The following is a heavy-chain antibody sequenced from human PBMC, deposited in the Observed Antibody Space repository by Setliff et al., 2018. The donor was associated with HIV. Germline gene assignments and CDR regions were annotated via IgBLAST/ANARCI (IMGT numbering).Heavy chain of an antibody. V-gene: IGHV4-4*07. CDR3: ARDRSSGWSKDWFDT. J-gene: IGHJ5*02. CDR1: GGSISSYY. Sequence: SETLSLTCTVSGGSISSYYWSWIRQPAGKGLEWIGHIYISGSTNYNPSFNSRVTMSVDTSKNQLSLRLTSVTAADTAMYHCARDRSSGWSKDWFDTWGQGILVTSPQ. D-gene: IGHD6-19*01. CDR2: IYISGST.